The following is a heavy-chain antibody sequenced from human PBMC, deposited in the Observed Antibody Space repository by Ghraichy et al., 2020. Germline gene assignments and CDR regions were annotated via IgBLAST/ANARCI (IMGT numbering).Heavy chain of an antibody. CDR2: TYYRSKWYN. V-gene: IGHV6-1*01. CDR3: ARVYYGDYGGDNNWFDP. J-gene: IGHJ5*02. D-gene: IGHD4-17*01. CDR1: GDSVSSNSAA. Sequence: SQTLSLTCAISGDSVSSNSAAWNWIRQSPSRGLEWLGRTYYRSKWYNDYAVSVKSRITINPDTSKNQFSLQLNSVTPEDTAVYYCARVYYGDYGGDNNWFDPWGQGTLVTVSS.